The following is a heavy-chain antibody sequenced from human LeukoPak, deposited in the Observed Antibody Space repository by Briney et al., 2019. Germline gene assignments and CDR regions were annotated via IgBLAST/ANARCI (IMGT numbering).Heavy chain of an antibody. CDR1: GLTFRNYW. J-gene: IGHJ4*02. CDR2: INSDGSDT. Sequence: GGSLRLSCAASGLTFRNYWMHWVRQAPGKGLVWVSRINSDGSDTTYADSVKGRFTISRDNARNTLYLQMNSLRVEDTAVYYCARSSAVTTLSLTYWGLGTLVTVSS. D-gene: IGHD4-17*01. V-gene: IGHV3-74*01. CDR3: ARSSAVTTLSLTY.